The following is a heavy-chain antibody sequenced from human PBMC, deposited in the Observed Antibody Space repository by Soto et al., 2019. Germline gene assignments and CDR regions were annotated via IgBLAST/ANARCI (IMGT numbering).Heavy chain of an antibody. V-gene: IGHV3-33*01. D-gene: IGHD3-16*01. CDR2: IWYDGSNE. CDR3: ARDGADTAMITGYFDY. Sequence: PGGSLRLSCAASGFTFSSYGMHWVRQAPGKGLEWVAVIWYDGSNEYYADSVKGRFTISRDNSKNTLYLQMNSLRAEDTAVYDCARDGADTAMITGYFDYWGQGT. J-gene: IGHJ4*02. CDR1: GFTFSSYG.